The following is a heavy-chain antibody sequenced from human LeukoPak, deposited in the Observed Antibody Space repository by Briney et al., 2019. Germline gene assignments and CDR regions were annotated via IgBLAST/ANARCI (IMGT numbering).Heavy chain of an antibody. CDR2: INWNGGST. D-gene: IGHD3-16*01. CDR1: GFTFDDYG. V-gene: IGHV3-20*01. CDR3: AKVTYDYVWGSYEN. J-gene: IGHJ4*02. Sequence: GGSLRLSCAASGFTFDDYGMSWVRQAPGKGLEWVSGINWNGGSTGYADSVKGRFTISRDNSKNTVYLQMNGLRVEDTAVYHCAKVTYDYVWGSYENWGQGILVTVSS.